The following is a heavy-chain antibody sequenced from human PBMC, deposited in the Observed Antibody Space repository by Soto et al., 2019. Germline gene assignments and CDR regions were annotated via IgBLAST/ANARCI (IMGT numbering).Heavy chain of an antibody. J-gene: IGHJ4*02. CDR2: ISGSGSST. Sequence: PGGSLRFSCAASGFTFSSYAMNWVRQAPGKGLEWVSAISGSGSSTYYADSVKGRFSISRDNSKNTLYLQMNSLRVEDTAIYYCVKDRSSSWYALYFEYWGQGTLVTVSS. CDR3: VKDRSSSWYALYFEY. D-gene: IGHD6-13*01. V-gene: IGHV3-23*01. CDR1: GFTFSSYA.